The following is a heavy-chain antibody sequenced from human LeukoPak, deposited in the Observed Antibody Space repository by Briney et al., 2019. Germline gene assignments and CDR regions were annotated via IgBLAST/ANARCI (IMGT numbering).Heavy chain of an antibody. D-gene: IGHD3-16*01. CDR2: ISGSGSTK. Sequence: PGGSLRLSSAASGFKSTLNYMSSLRQAPGKGLEWISYISGSGSTKYYSDSVRGRFTISRDNAKNSLYLEIDRLKVDDTAVYYYARENPDYDNSWDWGQGTLVTVSS. J-gene: IGHJ1*01. V-gene: IGHV3-11*04. CDR3: ARENPDYDNSWD. CDR1: GFKSTLNY.